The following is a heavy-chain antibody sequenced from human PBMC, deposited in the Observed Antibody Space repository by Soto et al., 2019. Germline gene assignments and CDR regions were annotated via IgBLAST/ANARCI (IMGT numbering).Heavy chain of an antibody. V-gene: IGHV3-30-3*01. CDR3: ARDGDIAVAGPGDY. CDR2: ISYDGSNK. CDR1: GFTFSSYA. Sequence: QVQLVESGGGVVQPGRSLRLSCAASGFTFSSYAMHWVRQAPGKGLEWVAVISYDGSNKYYADSVKGRFTISRDNSKNTPYLQMNSLRAEDTAVYYCARDGDIAVAGPGDYWGQGTLVTVSS. D-gene: IGHD6-19*01. J-gene: IGHJ4*02.